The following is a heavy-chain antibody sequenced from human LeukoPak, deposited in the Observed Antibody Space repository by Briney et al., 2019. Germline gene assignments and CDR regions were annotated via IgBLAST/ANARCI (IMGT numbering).Heavy chain of an antibody. CDR3: AKAGRDGDNLYFDY. V-gene: IGHV3-23*01. D-gene: IGHD5-24*01. CDR1: GITFNNYA. J-gene: IGHJ4*02. Sequence: GGSLRLSCAASGITFNNYAMTWVRQAPGKGLEWVSGISGNGGSTYYADSVKGRFTISRDNSKNTLYLQMNSLRAEDTAVYYCAKAGRDGDNLYFDYWGQGTLVTVSS. CDR2: ISGNGGST.